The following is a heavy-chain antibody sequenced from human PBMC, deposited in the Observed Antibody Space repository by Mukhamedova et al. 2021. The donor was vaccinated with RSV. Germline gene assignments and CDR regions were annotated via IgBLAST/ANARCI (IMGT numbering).Heavy chain of an antibody. D-gene: IGHD4-17*01. CDR3: ARGSRQNGAAFDY. J-gene: IGHJ4*02. V-gene: IGHV4-59*13. Sequence: GKGLEWIGYIYYSGATNYNPSLKSRVTTSVDTSTNQFSLKLTSVTAADTAGYYCARGSRQNGAAFDYWGQGTLVSVSS. CDR2: IYYSGAT.